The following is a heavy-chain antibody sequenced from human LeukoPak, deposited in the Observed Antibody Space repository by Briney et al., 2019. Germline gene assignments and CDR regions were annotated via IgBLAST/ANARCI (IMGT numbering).Heavy chain of an antibody. CDR2: ISYDGSNK. Sequence: GGSLRLSCAASGFTFSSYGMHWVRQAPGKGLEGVAVISYDGSNKYYADSVKGRFTISRDNSKNTLYLQMNSLRAEDTAVYYCAKGLMGIVATMDYYYMDVWGKGTTVTVSS. CDR1: GFTFSSYG. CDR3: AKGLMGIVATMDYYYMDV. J-gene: IGHJ6*03. V-gene: IGHV3-30*18. D-gene: IGHD5-12*01.